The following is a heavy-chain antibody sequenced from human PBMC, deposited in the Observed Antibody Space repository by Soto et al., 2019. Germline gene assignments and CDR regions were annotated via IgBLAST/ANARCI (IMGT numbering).Heavy chain of an antibody. CDR1: GGSISSGDYY. Sequence: QVQLQESGPGLVKPSQTLSLTCTVSGGSISSGDYYWSWIRQPPGKGLEWIGYIYYSGSTYYYPSLKSGVTISVDTSKKQFSLKLSSVTAADTAVYYCARGEYAWYYYGMDVWGQGTTVTVSS. CDR2: IYYSGST. CDR3: ARGEYAWYYYGMDV. J-gene: IGHJ6*02. D-gene: IGHD2-8*01. V-gene: IGHV4-30-4*01.